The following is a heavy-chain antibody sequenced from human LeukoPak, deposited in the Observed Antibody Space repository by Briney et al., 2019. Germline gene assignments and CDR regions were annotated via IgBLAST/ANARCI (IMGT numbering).Heavy chain of an antibody. D-gene: IGHD2-15*01. CDR3: ASPRVVAARQDY. J-gene: IGHJ4*02. CDR2: ISSSGSTI. Sequence: GGSLRLSCAASGFTFSSYEMNWVRQAPGKGLEWVSYISSSGSTIYYADSVKDRFTISRDNAKNSLYLQMNSLRAEDTAVYYCASPRVVAARQDYWGQGTLVTVSS. V-gene: IGHV3-48*03. CDR1: GFTFSSYE.